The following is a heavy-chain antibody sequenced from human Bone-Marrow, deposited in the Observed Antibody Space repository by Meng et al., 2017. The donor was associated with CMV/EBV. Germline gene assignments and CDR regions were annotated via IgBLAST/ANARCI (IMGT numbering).Heavy chain of an antibody. CDR1: VYTFIIYG. CDR2: ISAYNGNT. Sequence: ASVTVSCLASVYTFIIYGISWVRQAPGQGLEWMGWISAYNGNTNYAQKFQGRVTMTTDTSTSTAYMELRSLRSDDTAVYYCARGPVLDIVVVPAAIDSYGMDVWGQGTTVTVSS. D-gene: IGHD2-2*02. CDR3: ARGPVLDIVVVPAAIDSYGMDV. V-gene: IGHV1-18*01. J-gene: IGHJ6*02.